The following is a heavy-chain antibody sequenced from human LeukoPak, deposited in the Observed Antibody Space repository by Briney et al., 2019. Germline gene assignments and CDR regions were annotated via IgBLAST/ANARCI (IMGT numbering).Heavy chain of an antibody. CDR1: GYTFTGYY. CDR3: ARAKTWIGAMGY. D-gene: IGHD5-18*01. V-gene: IGHV1-2*02. CDR2: INPNSGGT. J-gene: IGHJ3*01. Sequence: ASVKVSCKASGYTFTGYYMHWVRQAPGQGLEWMGWINPNSGGTNYAQKFQGRVTITRDTSISTAYMELSRLRSDDTAVYYCARAKTWIGAMGYWGQGTMVTVSS.